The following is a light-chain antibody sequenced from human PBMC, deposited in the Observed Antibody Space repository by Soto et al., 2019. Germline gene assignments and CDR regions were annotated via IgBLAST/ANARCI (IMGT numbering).Light chain of an antibody. CDR1: QSINNW. CDR3: QQYDDYPRT. J-gene: IGKJ4*01. CDR2: DGS. V-gene: IGKV1-5*01. Sequence: DIQMTQSPSTLSASIGDRVTITCRASQSINNWLAWYQQKPGKAPKFLIYDGSTLESGVPSRFSGRASGTEFTLTISSLQPEDFGTYYCQQYDDYPRTFGGGTRVEIK.